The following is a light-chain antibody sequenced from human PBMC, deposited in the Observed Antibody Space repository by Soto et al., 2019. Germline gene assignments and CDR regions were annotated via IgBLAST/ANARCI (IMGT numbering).Light chain of an antibody. CDR1: QSVGNN. J-gene: IGKJ5*01. CDR2: YAS. CDR3: QQYNDWPPIT. V-gene: IGKV3-15*01. Sequence: ERMMTQSPATLSVSPGERATLSCRASQSVGNNLAWYQQKPGQVPRLLIYYASTRATGIPARFSGSGSGTEFTLAISSLQSEDFALYYCQQYNDWPPITFGQGTRLEIK.